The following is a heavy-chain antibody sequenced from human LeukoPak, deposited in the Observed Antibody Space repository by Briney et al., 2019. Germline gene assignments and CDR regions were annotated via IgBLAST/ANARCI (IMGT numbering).Heavy chain of an antibody. V-gene: IGHV4-4*07. D-gene: IGHD6-19*01. CDR2: IHTSGST. J-gene: IGHJ4*02. CDR1: GGPISSYY. Sequence: PSGTLSLTCIVSGGPISSYYWSWIRQPAGKGLDWIGQIHTSGSTNYNPSLKSRVAMSVDTSKNQFSLELSSVTAADTAVYYCAGRAQATGWSFDYWGQGALVTVSS. CDR3: AGRAQATGWSFDY.